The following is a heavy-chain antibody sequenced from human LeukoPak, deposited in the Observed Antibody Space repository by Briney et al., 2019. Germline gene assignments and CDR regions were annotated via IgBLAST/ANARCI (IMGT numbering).Heavy chain of an antibody. CDR2: IIPILGIA. D-gene: IGHD2-2*02. CDR3: ARSSSYIFDY. CDR1: GGTFSRYA. Sequence: GSSVKVSCKASGGTFSRYAISWVRQAPGQGLEWMGRIIPILGIANYAQKFQGRVTITADKSTSTAYMELSSLRSEDTAVYYCARSSSYIFDYWGQGTLVTVSS. J-gene: IGHJ4*02. V-gene: IGHV1-69*04.